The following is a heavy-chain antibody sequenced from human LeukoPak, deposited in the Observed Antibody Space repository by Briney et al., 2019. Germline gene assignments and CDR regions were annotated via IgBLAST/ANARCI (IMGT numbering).Heavy chain of an antibody. Sequence: GGSLRLSCAASGFTFSNAWMSWVRQAPGKGLEWVGRIKSKTDGGTTDYAAPVKGRFTISRDDSKNTLYPQMNSLKTEDTAVYYCTTADYYDSSGYSWGQGTLVTVSS. CDR1: GFTFSNAW. V-gene: IGHV3-15*01. CDR3: TTADYYDSSGYS. J-gene: IGHJ4*02. CDR2: IKSKTDGGTT. D-gene: IGHD3-22*01.